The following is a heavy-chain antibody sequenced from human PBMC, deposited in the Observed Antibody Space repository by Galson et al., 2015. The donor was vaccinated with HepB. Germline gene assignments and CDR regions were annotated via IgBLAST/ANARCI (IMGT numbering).Heavy chain of an antibody. Sequence: SLRLSCAASGFTFSGSAMHWVRQASGKGLEWVGRIRSKANSYATAYAASVKGRFTISRDDSKNTAYLQMNSLKTEDTAVYYCTRLGGSRDYWGQGTLVTVSS. CDR1: GFTFSGSA. J-gene: IGHJ4*02. V-gene: IGHV3-73*01. CDR3: TRLGGSRDY. CDR2: IRSKANSYAT. D-gene: IGHD3-16*01.